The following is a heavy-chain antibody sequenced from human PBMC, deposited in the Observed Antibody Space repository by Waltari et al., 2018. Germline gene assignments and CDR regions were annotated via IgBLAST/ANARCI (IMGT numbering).Heavy chain of an antibody. CDR2: IYSGGST. CDR1: GFTVSRRY. V-gene: IGHV3-66*02. Sequence: EVQLVESGGGLVQPGGSLRLSCAASGFTVSRRYMPWVRQAPGKGLEWVSVIYSGGSTYYADSVKGRFTISRDNSKNTLYLQIDSLRPEDTAVYYCARDRAGGDIVVLPAAGHLDWGQGTLVTVSS. D-gene: IGHD2-2*01. CDR3: ARDRAGGDIVVLPAAGHLD. J-gene: IGHJ4*02.